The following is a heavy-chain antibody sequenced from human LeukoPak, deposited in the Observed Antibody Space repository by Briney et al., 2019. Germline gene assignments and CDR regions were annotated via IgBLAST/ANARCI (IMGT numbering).Heavy chain of an antibody. J-gene: IGHJ4*02. Sequence: GGSLRLSCAASGFTFSNAWMSWVRQAPGKGLEWVGRIKSKTDVGTTDYAAPVEGRFTISRDDSKNTLYLQMNSLRTEDTAVYYCTTDDYYDSSGAYYSFWGQGTLVTVSS. CDR3: TTDDYYDSSGAYYSF. CDR2: IKSKTDVGTT. CDR1: GFTFSNAW. V-gene: IGHV3-15*01. D-gene: IGHD3-22*01.